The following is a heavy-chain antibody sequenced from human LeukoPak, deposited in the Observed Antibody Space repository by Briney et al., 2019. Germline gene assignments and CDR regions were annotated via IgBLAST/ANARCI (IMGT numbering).Heavy chain of an antibody. J-gene: IGHJ6*03. Sequence: ASVKVSCKASGYTFTSYYMHWVRQAPGQGLEWMGIINPSGGSTSYAQKFQGRVTMTTDTSTSTAYMELRSLRSDDTAVYYCARDMGIAVAGYYYYYMDVWGKGTTVTISS. CDR1: GYTFTSYY. CDR3: ARDMGIAVAGYYYYYMDV. V-gene: IGHV1-46*01. CDR2: INPSGGST. D-gene: IGHD6-19*01.